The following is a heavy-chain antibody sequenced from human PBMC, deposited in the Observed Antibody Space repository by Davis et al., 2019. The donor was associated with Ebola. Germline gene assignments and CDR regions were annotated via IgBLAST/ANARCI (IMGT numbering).Heavy chain of an antibody. V-gene: IGHV4-34*01. CDR1: GGSFSDYY. CDR2: INRRGRP. Sequence: PSDTLSLTFAVYGGSFSDYYWSWIRQPPGKGLGWIGEINRRGRPYYNPSLKSRVTISVDTSKNQFSLKFTSVTAADTAVYYCASPHQIRGTNYFDCWGQGTLVTVSS. CDR3: ASPHQIRGTNYFDC. J-gene: IGHJ4*02.